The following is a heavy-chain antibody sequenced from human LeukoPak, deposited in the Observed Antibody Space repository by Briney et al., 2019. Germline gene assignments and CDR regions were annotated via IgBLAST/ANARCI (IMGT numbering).Heavy chain of an antibody. CDR2: IYTSGST. CDR3: ARVRGRYSYGPFDP. V-gene: IGHV4-4*07. J-gene: IGHJ5*02. CDR1: GGSISSYY. D-gene: IGHD5-18*01. Sequence: PSETLSLTCTVSGGSISSYYWSWIRQPAGKGLEWIGRIYTSGSTNYNPSLKSRVTMSVDTSKNQFSLKLSPVTAADTAVYYCARVRGRYSYGPFDPWGQGTLVTVSS.